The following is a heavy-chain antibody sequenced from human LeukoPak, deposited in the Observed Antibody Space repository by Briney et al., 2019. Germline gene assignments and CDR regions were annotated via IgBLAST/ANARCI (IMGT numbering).Heavy chain of an antibody. V-gene: IGHV3-66*01. D-gene: IGHD4-17*01. CDR2: IYSGGST. J-gene: IGHJ4*02. CDR1: GFTVSSNY. Sequence: PGGSLRLSCAASGFTVSSNYMSWVRQAPGKGLEWVSVIYSGGSTYYADSVKGRFTISRDNSKNTLYLQMNSLRAEDTAVYYCAKAHRSVTPAYFDYWGQGTLVTVSS. CDR3: AKAHRSVTPAYFDY.